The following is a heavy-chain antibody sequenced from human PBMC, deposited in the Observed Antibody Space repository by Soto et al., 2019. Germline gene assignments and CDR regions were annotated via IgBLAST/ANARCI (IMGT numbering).Heavy chain of an antibody. D-gene: IGHD2-2*01. CDR1: GYSLSDLS. V-gene: IGHV1-24*01. J-gene: IGHJ4*02. CDR3: ATLPRTIERTPAAIWSFDS. CDR2: LDAEDGET. Sequence: ASVKVSCKVSGYSLSDLSIHWVRQAPGKGLEWMGGLDAEDGETIYAQKLQGRGTMTEDTSTDTAYMGLSSLTSEDTAMYYCATLPRTIERTPAAIWSFDSWGQGTLVTV.